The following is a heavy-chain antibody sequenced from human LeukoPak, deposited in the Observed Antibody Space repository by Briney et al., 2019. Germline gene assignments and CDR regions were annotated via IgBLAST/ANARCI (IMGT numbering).Heavy chain of an antibody. CDR1: GGSFSGYY. J-gene: IGHJ4*02. Sequence: SETLSLTCAVCGGSFSGYYWRWFRQPPGKGLEWIGEINHSGSTNYNPSLKSRVTISVDTSKNQFSLKLSSVTAADTAVYYCAYFWSGYYSSFDYWGQGTLVTVSS. CDR2: INHSGST. V-gene: IGHV4-34*01. CDR3: AYFWSGYYSSFDY. D-gene: IGHD3-3*01.